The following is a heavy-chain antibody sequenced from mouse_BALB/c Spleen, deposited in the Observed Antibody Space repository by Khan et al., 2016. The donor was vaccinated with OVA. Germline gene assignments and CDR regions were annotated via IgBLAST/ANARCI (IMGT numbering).Heavy chain of an antibody. Sequence: EVELVESGGGLVKPGGSLKLSCAASGFTFSNYAMSWVRQSPEKRLEWVASISSGDSTYYPDSVKGRFTISRDKARNIPYLQMSSLRSEDATMYYCARDYWFAYWGQGTLVTVSA. V-gene: IGHV5-6-5*01. CDR3: ARDYWFAY. J-gene: IGHJ3*01. CDR1: GFTFSNYA. CDR2: ISSGDST.